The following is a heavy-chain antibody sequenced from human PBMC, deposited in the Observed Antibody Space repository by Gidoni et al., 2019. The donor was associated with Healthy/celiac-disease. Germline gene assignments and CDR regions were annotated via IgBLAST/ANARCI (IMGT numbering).Heavy chain of an antibody. CDR1: GFTFDDYA. V-gene: IGHV3-43*02. D-gene: IGHD6-13*01. CDR3: AKDISSSWYLGNYQEGGNDY. Sequence: EVQLVESGGGVVQPGGSLRLSCAASGFTFDDYAMHWVRQSPGKGLEWVSLISGDGGSTYYADSVKGRFTISRDNSKNSLYLQMNSLRTEDTALYYCAKDISSSWYLGNYQEGGNDYWGQGTLVTVSS. J-gene: IGHJ4*02. CDR2: ISGDGGST.